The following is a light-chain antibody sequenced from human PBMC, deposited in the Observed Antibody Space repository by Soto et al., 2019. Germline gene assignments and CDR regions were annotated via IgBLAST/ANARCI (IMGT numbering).Light chain of an antibody. CDR1: SSDVGNYNY. CDR2: DVS. CDR3: SSYTSGSTPWV. J-gene: IGLJ1*01. V-gene: IGLV2-14*03. Sequence: QCALTQPTSVSGSPGQSIIISCTGTSSDVGNYNYVSWYQHHPGKAPKLMICDVSDRPSGVSNRFSGSKSGNTASLTISGLQAEDEADYYCSSYTSGSTPWVFGTGTKVTVL.